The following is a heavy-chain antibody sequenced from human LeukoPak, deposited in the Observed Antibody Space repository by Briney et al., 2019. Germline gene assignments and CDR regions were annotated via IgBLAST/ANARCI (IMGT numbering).Heavy chain of an antibody. V-gene: IGHV3-64*01. Sequence: PGGSLRLSCAASGFTFSSYAMHWVRQAPGKGLDYVSAISSNGGSTYYANSVKGRFTISRDNSKNTLYLQMGSLRAEDMAVYYCASGGAAAGTPWDYYYYMDVWGKGTTVTVSS. CDR3: ASGGAAAGTPWDYYYYMDV. D-gene: IGHD6-13*01. J-gene: IGHJ6*03. CDR2: ISSNGGST. CDR1: GFTFSSYA.